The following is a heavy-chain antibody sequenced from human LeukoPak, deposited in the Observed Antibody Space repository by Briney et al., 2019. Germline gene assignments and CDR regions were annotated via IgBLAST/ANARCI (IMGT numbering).Heavy chain of an antibody. D-gene: IGHD5-12*01. CDR3: ARLGATYPADY. CDR2: INHSGST. V-gene: IGHV4-34*01. J-gene: IGHJ4*02. CDR1: GGSFSGYY. Sequence: SETLSPTCAVYGGSFSGYYWSWIRQPPGKGLEWIGEINHSGSTNYNPSLKSRVTISVDTSKNQFSLKLSSVTAADTAVYCCARLGATYPADYWGQGTLVTVSS.